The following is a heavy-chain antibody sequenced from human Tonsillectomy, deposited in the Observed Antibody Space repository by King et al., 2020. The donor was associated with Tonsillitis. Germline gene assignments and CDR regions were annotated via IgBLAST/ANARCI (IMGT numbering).Heavy chain of an antibody. Sequence: QVQLQESGPGLVKPSETLSLTCTVSGYSISSRFYWGWIRQPPGKGLEWIGTMYHGGSTSYYNPSLKSRVTISVDTSKNQFSLNLSSVTAADTAVYYCARRGSSSRWFDPWGQGTLVTVSS. J-gene: IGHJ5*02. V-gene: IGHV4-38-2*02. CDR2: MYHGGSTS. CDR3: ARRGSSSRWFDP. CDR1: GYSISSRFY. D-gene: IGHD6-6*01.